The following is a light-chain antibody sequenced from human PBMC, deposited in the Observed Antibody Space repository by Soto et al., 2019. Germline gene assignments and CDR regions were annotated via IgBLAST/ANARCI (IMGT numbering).Light chain of an antibody. J-gene: IGKJ5*01. Sequence: DSQLPPSGSFLSATVLAMFIITCRATQDISSYLAWYQQKPGKAPNLLIYAASTLQSGVPSRFSGSGSGTEFTLTISSLQPEDFAVYYCQQRSSWINFGQGTRLEIK. V-gene: IGKV1-9*01. CDR1: QDISSY. CDR3: QQRSSWIN. CDR2: AAS.